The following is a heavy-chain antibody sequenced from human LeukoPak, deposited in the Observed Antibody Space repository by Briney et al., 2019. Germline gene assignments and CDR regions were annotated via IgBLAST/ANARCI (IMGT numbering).Heavy chain of an antibody. V-gene: IGHV1-2*02. Sequence: GASVKVSCKASGYTFTGYYMHWVRQAPGQGLEWMGWINPNSGGTNYAQKFQGRVTMTRDTSISTAYMELSRLRSDDTAVYYCARVIKQSSGWYYYYYYMDVWGKGTTVTVSS. CDR1: GYTFTGYY. J-gene: IGHJ6*03. CDR2: INPNSGGT. D-gene: IGHD6-19*01. CDR3: ARVIKQSSGWYYYYYYMDV.